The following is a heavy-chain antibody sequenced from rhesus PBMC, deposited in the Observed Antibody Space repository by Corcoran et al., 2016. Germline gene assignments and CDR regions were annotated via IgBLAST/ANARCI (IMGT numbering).Heavy chain of an antibody. CDR2: ISYSGKTI. Sequence: EVQLVESGGGLVQPGGSLRLSCAASGFPFSYYDMDWVRQGPGKGLEWVSYISYSGKTIYYPDSVRGRFTISRDNATNSLSLQMSSLRADDTAVYYCARHDYAVWGQGVLVTVSS. CDR3: ARHDYAV. V-gene: IGHV3-136*01. J-gene: IGHJ4*01. CDR1: GFPFSYYD. D-gene: IGHD4-29*01.